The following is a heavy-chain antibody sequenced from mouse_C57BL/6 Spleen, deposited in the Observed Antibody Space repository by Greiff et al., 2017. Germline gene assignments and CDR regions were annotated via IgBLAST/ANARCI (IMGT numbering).Heavy chain of an antibody. V-gene: IGHV5-16*01. CDR3: ARSYYYGSRYYYAMDY. CDR2: INYDGSST. Sequence: EVKLMESEGGLVQPGSSMKLSCTASGFTFSDYYMAWVRQVPEKGLEWVANINYDGSSTYYLDSLKSRFIISGDNAKNILYLQMSSLKSEDTATYYCARSYYYGSRYYYAMDYWGQGTSVTVSS. D-gene: IGHD1-1*01. CDR1: GFTFSDYY. J-gene: IGHJ4*01.